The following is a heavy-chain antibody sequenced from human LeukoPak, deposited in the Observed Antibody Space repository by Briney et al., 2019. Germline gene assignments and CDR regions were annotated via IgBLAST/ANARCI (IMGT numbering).Heavy chain of an antibody. CDR1: GDSINSNY. CDR3: ARAHTRDDYDFWSGYLHYYYYYMDV. D-gene: IGHD3-3*01. CDR2: IYYGGST. Sequence: SETLSLTCSVSGDSINSNYWSWMRQPPGKGLEWIGYIYYGGSTNYNPSLKSRVTISVDTSKNQFSLKLSSVTAADTAVYYCARAHTRDDYDFWSGYLHYYYYYMDVWGKGTTVTVSS. V-gene: IGHV4-59*01. J-gene: IGHJ6*03.